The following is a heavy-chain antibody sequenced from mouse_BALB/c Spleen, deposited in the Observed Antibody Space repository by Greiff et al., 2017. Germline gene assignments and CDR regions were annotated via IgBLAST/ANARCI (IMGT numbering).Heavy chain of an antibody. CDR3: ARRSTMITTPFAY. CDR2: ISSGGGST. D-gene: IGHD2-4*01. J-gene: IGHJ3*01. CDR1: GFAFSSYD. V-gene: IGHV5-12-1*01. Sequence: EVQVVESGGGLVKPGGSLKLSCAASGFAFSSYDMSWVRQTPEKRLEWVAYISSGGGSTYYQDTVKGRFTISRDNAKNTLYLQMSSLKSEDTAMYYCARRSTMITTPFAYWGQGTLVTVSA.